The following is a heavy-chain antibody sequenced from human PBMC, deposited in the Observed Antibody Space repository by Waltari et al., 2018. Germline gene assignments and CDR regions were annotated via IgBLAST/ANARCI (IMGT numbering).Heavy chain of an antibody. CDR2: INPNSGGT. Sequence: QVQLVQSGAEVKKPGASVKVSCKASGYTFTGYYMHWVRQAPGQGLGWMGRINPNSGGTNYAQKFQGRVTMTRDTSISTAYMELSRLRSDDTAVYYCARDRVGATTNWFDPWGQGTLVTVSS. V-gene: IGHV1-2*06. D-gene: IGHD1-26*01. CDR3: ARDRVGATTNWFDP. CDR1: GYTFTGYY. J-gene: IGHJ5*02.